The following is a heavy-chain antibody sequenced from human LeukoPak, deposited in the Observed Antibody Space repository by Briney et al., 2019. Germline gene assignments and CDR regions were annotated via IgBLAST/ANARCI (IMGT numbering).Heavy chain of an antibody. Sequence: GGSLRLSCATSGFTFSSYAMHWVRQATGKGLEWVSAIGTAGDTYYPGSVKGRFTISRDNAKNTLYLQMNSLRAEDAAVYYCARLKYDSSGYYVDYWGQGTLVTVSS. CDR3: ARLKYDSSGYYVDY. V-gene: IGHV3-13*01. J-gene: IGHJ4*02. CDR2: IGTAGDT. CDR1: GFTFSSYA. D-gene: IGHD3-22*01.